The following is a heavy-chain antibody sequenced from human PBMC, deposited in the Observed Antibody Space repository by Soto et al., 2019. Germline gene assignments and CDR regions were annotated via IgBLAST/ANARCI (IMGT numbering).Heavy chain of an antibody. D-gene: IGHD3-16*01. J-gene: IGHJ5*02. CDR3: ARRHLAVAVSPWFDP. Sequence: QVTLKESGPVLVKPTETLTLSCTVSGLSITDSEMGVSWIRQPPGKALEWLAHIDSSGEKSYRTFLKSRLTISKDTSKSQIVLIMTNMDPAYTATYYCARRHLAVAVSPWFDPWGQGILVTVSS. V-gene: IGHV2-26*01. CDR1: GLSITDSEMG. CDR2: IDSSGEK.